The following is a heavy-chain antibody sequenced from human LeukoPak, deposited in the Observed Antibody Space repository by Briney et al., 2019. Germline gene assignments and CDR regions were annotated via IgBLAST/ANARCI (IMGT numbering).Heavy chain of an antibody. CDR1: GYTLTDYF. V-gene: IGHV1-46*01. CDR3: ARSHRFCADGVCSDY. J-gene: IGHJ4*02. Sequence: GASVKVSCKASGYTLTDYFIHWVRQAPGQGLEWVGILNPRDGGTYFAPNFQGRVTQTSDTSTSTVYMELTSLRSEDTALYYCARSHRFCADGVCSDYWGQGTLVTVSS. D-gene: IGHD2-8*02. CDR2: LNPRDGGT.